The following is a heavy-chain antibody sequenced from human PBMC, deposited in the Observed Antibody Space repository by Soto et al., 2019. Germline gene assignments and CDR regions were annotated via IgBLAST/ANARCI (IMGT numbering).Heavy chain of an antibody. CDR2: IFYSGST. J-gene: IGHJ5*02. CDR1: GGSIRGDYYY. Sequence: SETLSLTSTVSGGSIRGDYYYWSWIRQPPGKGLEWIGNIFYSGSTYQNPSLKSRVSISKDTSRNLFSLKLSSVTAADTAVYYCARTGSFRFFDPWGQGTLVTVSS. V-gene: IGHV4-30-4*01. D-gene: IGHD1-26*01. CDR3: ARTGSFRFFDP.